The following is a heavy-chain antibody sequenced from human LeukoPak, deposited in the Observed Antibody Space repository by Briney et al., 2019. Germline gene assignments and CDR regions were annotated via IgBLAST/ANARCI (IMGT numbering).Heavy chain of an antibody. Sequence: GASVKVSCKASGYTLSGYYMHWVRQAPGQGLDWMGWINPNSGGTNYAQKFHGRVTMTRDTSISTAYMELSRLRSDDTAVYYCARESGYYDSSRGVDYWGQGTLVTVSS. CDR1: GYTLSGYY. CDR2: INPNSGGT. J-gene: IGHJ4*02. D-gene: IGHD3-22*01. CDR3: ARESGYYDSSRGVDY. V-gene: IGHV1-2*02.